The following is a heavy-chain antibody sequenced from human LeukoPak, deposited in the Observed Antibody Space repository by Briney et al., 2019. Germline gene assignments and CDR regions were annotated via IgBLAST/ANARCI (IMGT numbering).Heavy chain of an antibody. CDR2: ISGSGDTT. CDR1: GFTFSSYS. D-gene: IGHD4-17*01. J-gene: IGHJ4*02. Sequence: PGGSLRLSCTASGFTFSSYSMSWVRQGPGTGLEWVSAISGSGDTTFYADSVKGRFTIPRDNSKKTLYLQVNSLRAEDTAVYFCAKELTTERTPGVDSWGQGILVTVSS. CDR3: AKELTTERTPGVDS. V-gene: IGHV3-23*01.